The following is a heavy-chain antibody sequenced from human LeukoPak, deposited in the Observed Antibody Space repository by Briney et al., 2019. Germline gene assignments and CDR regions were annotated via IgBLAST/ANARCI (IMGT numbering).Heavy chain of an antibody. J-gene: IGHJ3*02. D-gene: IGHD3-10*01. CDR2: ISYDGTNE. V-gene: IGHV3-30*03. Sequence: PGGSLRLSCAASGFTFSAYGMQWVRQAPGKGLEWVALISYDGTNEYYADSVKGRFTISRDNSKKTLYLQMDSLRPDDTAVYYCATLPNVRFDIWGQGTMVTVSS. CDR3: ATLPNVRFDI. CDR1: GFTFSAYG.